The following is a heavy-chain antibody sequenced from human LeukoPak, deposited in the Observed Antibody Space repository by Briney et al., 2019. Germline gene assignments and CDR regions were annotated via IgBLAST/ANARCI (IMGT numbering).Heavy chain of an antibody. V-gene: IGHV3-23*01. Sequence: GGSLRLSCAASGFTFSSYAMSWVRQAPGKGLEWVSAISGSGGSTYYADSVKGRFTISRDNSKNTLYLQMNSLRAKDTAVYYCAKVGRITMIVVVMDHFDYWGQGTLVTVSS. CDR3: AKVGRITMIVVVMDHFDY. CDR2: ISGSGGST. D-gene: IGHD3-22*01. J-gene: IGHJ4*02. CDR1: GFTFSSYA.